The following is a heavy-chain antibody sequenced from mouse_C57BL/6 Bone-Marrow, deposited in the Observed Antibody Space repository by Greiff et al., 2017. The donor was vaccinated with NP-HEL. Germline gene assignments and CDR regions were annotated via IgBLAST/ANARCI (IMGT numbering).Heavy chain of an antibody. J-gene: IGHJ4*01. V-gene: IGHV1-53*01. CDR1: GYTFTSYW. Sequence: QVQLQQPGTELVKPGASVKLSCKASGYTFTSYWMHWVKQRPGQGLEWIGNINPSNGGTNYNEKFKSKATLTVDKSSSTAYMQLSSLTSEDSAVYYGARDGVVAYYAMDYWGQGTSVTVSS. D-gene: IGHD1-1*01. CDR3: ARDGVVAYYAMDY. CDR2: INPSNGGT.